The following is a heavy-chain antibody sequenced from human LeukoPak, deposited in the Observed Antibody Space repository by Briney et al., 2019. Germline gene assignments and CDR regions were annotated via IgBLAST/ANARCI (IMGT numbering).Heavy chain of an antibody. Sequence: SETLSLTCTVSGGSISSYYWSWIRQPPGKGLEWIGYNYYSGSTYYNPSLKSRVTISVDTSKNQFSLKLSSVTAADTAVYYCASYIRVLLWFGESNDAFDIWGQGTMVTVSS. CDR3: ASYIRVLLWFGESNDAFDI. J-gene: IGHJ3*02. V-gene: IGHV4-59*12. CDR1: GGSISSYY. CDR2: NYYSGST. D-gene: IGHD3-10*01.